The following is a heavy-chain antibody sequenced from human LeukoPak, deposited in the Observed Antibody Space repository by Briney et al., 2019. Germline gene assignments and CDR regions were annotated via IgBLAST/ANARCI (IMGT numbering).Heavy chain of an antibody. V-gene: IGHV3-33*08. CDR3: ARGRYSGSYPEYFQH. D-gene: IGHD1-26*01. J-gene: IGHJ1*01. CDR2: IWYDGSNK. CDR1: GFSFSTQR. Sequence: GGSLRLSCAASGFSFSTQRMHWVRQAPGKGLEWVAVIWYDGSNKYYADSVKGRFTISRDNSKNTLYLQMNSLRAEDTAVYYCARGRYSGSYPEYFQHWGQGTLVTVSS.